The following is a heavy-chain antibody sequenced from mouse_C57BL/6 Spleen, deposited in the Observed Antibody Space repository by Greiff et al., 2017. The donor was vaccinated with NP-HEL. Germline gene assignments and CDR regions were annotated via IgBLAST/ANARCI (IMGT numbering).Heavy chain of an antibody. V-gene: IGHV1-26*01. J-gene: IGHJ1*03. CDR1: GYTFTDYY. CDR3: ARGEHDYAHGAWYFDV. Sequence: EVQLQQSGPELVKPGASVKISCKASGYTFTDYYMNWVKQSHGKSLEWIGDINPNNGGTSYNQKFKGKATLTVDKSSSTAYMELRSLTSEDSAVYYCARGEHDYAHGAWYFDVWGTGTTVTVSS. CDR2: INPNNGGT. D-gene: IGHD2-4*01.